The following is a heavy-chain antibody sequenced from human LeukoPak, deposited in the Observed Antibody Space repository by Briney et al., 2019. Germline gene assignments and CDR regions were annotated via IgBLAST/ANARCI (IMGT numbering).Heavy chain of an antibody. Sequence: PGGSLRLSCAASGFTFSDYAMTWVRQPPGKGLEWIGEINHSGSTNYNPSLKSRVTISVDTSKNQFSLKLSSVTAADTAVYYCARWPEGYSYGYVGGWGQGTLVTVSS. CDR3: ARWPEGYSYGYVGG. CDR2: INHSGST. V-gene: IGHV4-34*01. CDR1: GFTFSDYA. J-gene: IGHJ4*02. D-gene: IGHD5-18*01.